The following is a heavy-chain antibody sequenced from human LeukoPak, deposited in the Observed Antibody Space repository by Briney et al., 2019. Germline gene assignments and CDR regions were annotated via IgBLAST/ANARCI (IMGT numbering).Heavy chain of an antibody. V-gene: IGHV4-31*03. Sequence: SETLSLTCTVSGGSISSGGYYWSWIRQHPGKGLEWIGYIYYSGSTYYNPSPKSRVTISVDTSKNQFSLKLSSVTAADTAVYYCARGITTLDAFDIWGQGTMVTVSS. CDR3: ARGITTLDAFDI. CDR1: GGSISSGGYY. J-gene: IGHJ3*02. CDR2: IYYSGST. D-gene: IGHD3-22*01.